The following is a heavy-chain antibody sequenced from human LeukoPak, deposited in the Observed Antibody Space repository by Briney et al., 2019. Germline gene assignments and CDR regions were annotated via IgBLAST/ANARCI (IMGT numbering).Heavy chain of an antibody. D-gene: IGHD6-13*01. CDR1: EFTFSTYS. CDR2: ISSGSSTM. Sequence: GGSLRLSCAASEFTFSTYSMNWVRQAPGKGLEWVSYISSGSSTMYYADSVKGRFTISRDNAKNSLHLQMNSLRAEDTAVYYCARRWSFDYWGQGTLVTVSS. CDR3: ARRWSFDY. V-gene: IGHV3-48*01. J-gene: IGHJ4*02.